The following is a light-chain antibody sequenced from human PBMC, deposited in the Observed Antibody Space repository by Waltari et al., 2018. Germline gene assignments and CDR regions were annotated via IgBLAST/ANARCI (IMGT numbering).Light chain of an antibody. Sequence: QSALTQPASVSGSPGQSITISCTGTSSDVGSYNLVSWYQQHPAKAPKLMIYEVSKWPSGVSNRFSGSQSGNTASLTISGLQAEDEADYYCCSYAGSTTHVVFGGGTRLTVL. J-gene: IGLJ2*01. CDR1: SSDVGSYNL. CDR3: CSYAGSTTHVV. CDR2: EVS. V-gene: IGLV2-23*02.